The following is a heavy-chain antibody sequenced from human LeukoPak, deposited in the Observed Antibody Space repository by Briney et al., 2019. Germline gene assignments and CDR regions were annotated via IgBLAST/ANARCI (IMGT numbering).Heavy chain of an antibody. Sequence: ASVKVSCKASGYTFTSYYMHWVRQAPGQGLEWMGIINPSGGSTSYAQKFQGRVTMTRDTSTSTVYMELSGLRSEDTAVYYCARDGGPRYYYDSSGPTRDAFDIWGQGTMVTVSS. CDR2: INPSGGST. CDR3: ARDGGPRYYYDSSGPTRDAFDI. CDR1: GYTFTSYY. V-gene: IGHV1-46*01. D-gene: IGHD3-22*01. J-gene: IGHJ3*02.